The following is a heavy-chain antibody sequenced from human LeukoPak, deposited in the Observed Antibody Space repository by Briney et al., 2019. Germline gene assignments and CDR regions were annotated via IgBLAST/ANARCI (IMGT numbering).Heavy chain of an antibody. Sequence: GGSLRLSCAASVFTFSSYTMSWVRQAPGKGLEWVSYITSTSSGIFYADSVKGRFTISRDNAKNSVFLQMNSLRSEGTTVYYCVIVNILLTRTRWFDPWGQGTLVTVSS. V-gene: IGHV3-48*01. D-gene: IGHD1-1*01. CDR1: VFTFSSYT. CDR2: ITSTSSGI. J-gene: IGHJ5*02. CDR3: VIVNILLTRTRWFDP.